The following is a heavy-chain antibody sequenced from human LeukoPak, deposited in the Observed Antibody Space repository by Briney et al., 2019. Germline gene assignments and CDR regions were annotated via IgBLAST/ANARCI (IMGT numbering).Heavy chain of an antibody. D-gene: IGHD3-10*01. CDR3: AKEGGLWFGELSPYYYYYGMDV. CDR2: ISGSGGST. J-gene: IGHJ6*02. CDR1: GFTFSSYA. V-gene: IGHV3-23*01. Sequence: PGGSLRLSCAASGFTFSSYAMSWVRQAPGKGLEWVSAISGSGGSTYYADSVKGRFTISRDNSKNTLYLQMNSLRAEDTAVYYCAKEGGLWFGELSPYYYYYGMDVWGQGTTVTVSS.